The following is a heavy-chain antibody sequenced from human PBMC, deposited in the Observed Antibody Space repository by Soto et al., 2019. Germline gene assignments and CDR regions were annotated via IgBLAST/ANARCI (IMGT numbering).Heavy chain of an antibody. D-gene: IGHD1-20*01. CDR2: INQDGGDK. CDR3: ARVRITVTNRGYFEY. CDR1: GFTFSTYW. Sequence: EVQLVESGGGLVQPGGSLRLSCAASGFTFSTYWMSWVRQAPGKGLEWVANINQDGGDKYYVDSVKGRFTISRDNAKNSLYLQMNSLRAEDTAVYYCARVRITVTNRGYFEYWGQGTLVTVSS. V-gene: IGHV3-7*04. J-gene: IGHJ4*02.